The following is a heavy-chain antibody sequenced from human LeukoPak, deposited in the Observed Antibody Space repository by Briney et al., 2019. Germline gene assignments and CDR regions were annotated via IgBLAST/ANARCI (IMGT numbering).Heavy chain of an antibody. CDR2: IKNKADGGTT. Sequence: GGSLRLSCAASGFTFSNAWMGWVRQAPGKGLEWVGRIKNKADGGTTEYAAPVKGRFSISRDDSKDALYLQMNSLKTEDTAVYYSPTYRSNLFISYYSGMAVGGQGT. CDR1: GFTFSNAW. CDR3: PTYRSNLFISYYSGMAV. D-gene: IGHD1-14*01. V-gene: IGHV3-15*01. J-gene: IGHJ6*02.